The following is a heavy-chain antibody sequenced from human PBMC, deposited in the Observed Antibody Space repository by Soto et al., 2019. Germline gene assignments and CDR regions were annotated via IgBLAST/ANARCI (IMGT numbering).Heavy chain of an antibody. CDR3: AGIDYGDSHPPGAGRFDI. D-gene: IGHD4-17*01. Sequence: GESLKISCKGSGYSFTSYWIGWVRQMPGKGLEWMGIIYPGDSDTRYSPSFQGQVTISADKSISTAYLQWSSLKASDTAMYYCAGIDYGDSHPPGAGRFDIWGQGTMVTVSS. CDR1: GYSFTSYW. J-gene: IGHJ3*02. CDR2: IYPGDSDT. V-gene: IGHV5-51*01.